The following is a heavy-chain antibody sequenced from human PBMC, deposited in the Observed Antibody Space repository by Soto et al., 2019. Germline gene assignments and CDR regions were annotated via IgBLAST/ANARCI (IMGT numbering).Heavy chain of an antibody. CDR1: GYTFTSYG. V-gene: IGHV1-18*04. CDR2: ISAYNGNT. CDR3: ARRGSSWYLSGYYGMDV. J-gene: IGHJ6*02. D-gene: IGHD6-13*01. Sequence: ASVKVSCKASGYTFTSYGISWVRQAPGQGLEWMGWISAYNGNTNYAQKLQGRVTMTTDTSTSTAYMELRSLRSDDTAVYYCARRGSSWYLSGYYGMDVWGQGTTVTVS.